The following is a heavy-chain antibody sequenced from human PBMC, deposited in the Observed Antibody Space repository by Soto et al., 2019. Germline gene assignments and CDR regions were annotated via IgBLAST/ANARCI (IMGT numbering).Heavy chain of an antibody. Sequence: PSETLSLTCAVYGGSFSGYYWSWIRQPPGKGLEWIGEINHSGSTNYNPSLKSRVTISIDTSKNQFSLKLSSVTAADTAVYYCARGGGAAAATDYWGRGTLVTVPS. V-gene: IGHV4-34*01. D-gene: IGHD6-13*01. J-gene: IGHJ4*02. CDR3: ARGGGAAAATDY. CDR1: GGSFSGYY. CDR2: INHSGST.